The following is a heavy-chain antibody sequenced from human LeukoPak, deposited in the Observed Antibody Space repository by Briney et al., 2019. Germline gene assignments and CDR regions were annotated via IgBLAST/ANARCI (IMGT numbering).Heavy chain of an antibody. D-gene: IGHD4-17*01. V-gene: IGHV4-4*07. CDR2: IYPGESIYASENT. J-gene: IGHJ4*02. CDR1: GVSISAYY. CDR3: ARDPTTVTTIFDS. Sequence: TTSETLSLTCSVSGVSISAYYWSWIRQPAGKGLEWIGRIYPGESIYASENTNYNPSLKSRVSMSGDTSTNQVSLKLRSVTAADTAVYYCARDPTTVTTIFDSWGQGTLVTVSS.